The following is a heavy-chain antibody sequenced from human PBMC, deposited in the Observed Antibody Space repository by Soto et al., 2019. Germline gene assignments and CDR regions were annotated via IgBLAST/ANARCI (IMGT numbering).Heavy chain of an antibody. Sequence: EVQLLESGGGLVQPGGSLRLSCVGSGFTFINYAMNWVRQTPGKGLEWVSTISGGGDRTFDADTVKGRFTISRDNSKNTVNLQMNSLRADDTAVYYCARKVLGSTSRPDWWYFYLWGRGTLGTVTS. CDR3: ARKVLGSTSRPDWWYFYL. V-gene: IGHV3-23*01. CDR2: ISGGGDRT. J-gene: IGHJ2*01. D-gene: IGHD2-2*01. CDR1: GFTFINYA.